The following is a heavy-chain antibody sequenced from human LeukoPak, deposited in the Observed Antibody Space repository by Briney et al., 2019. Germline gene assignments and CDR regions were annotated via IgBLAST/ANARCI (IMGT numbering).Heavy chain of an antibody. V-gene: IGHV4-34*01. CDR2: INHSGTT. Sequence: SEPLSLTCAVYGGSFSDYYWNWIRQPTGKGLEWIGEINHSGTTNYNPSLKSRVTISVDTSKNQFSLRLSAVTAADTAVYHCARGLRLPSRSAPAVPHVWAKGTTVTVSA. J-gene: IGHJ6*04. CDR3: ARGLRLPSRSAPAVPHV. D-gene: IGHD2-2*01. CDR1: GGSFSDYY.